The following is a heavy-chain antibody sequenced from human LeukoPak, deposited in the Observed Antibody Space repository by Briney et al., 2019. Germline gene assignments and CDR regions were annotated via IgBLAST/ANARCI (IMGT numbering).Heavy chain of an antibody. V-gene: IGHV3-7*03. J-gene: IGHJ6*02. CDR2: IKQDGSEK. Sequence: GGSLRLSCAASGFTFSSYWMSWVRQAPGKGLEWVANIKQDGSEKYYVDSVKGRFTISRDNAKNSLYLQMNSLRAEDTAVYYCARHKWFGDFDYYYYGMDVWGQGTTVTISS. CDR3: ARHKWFGDFDYYYYGMDV. CDR1: GFTFSSYW. D-gene: IGHD3-10*01.